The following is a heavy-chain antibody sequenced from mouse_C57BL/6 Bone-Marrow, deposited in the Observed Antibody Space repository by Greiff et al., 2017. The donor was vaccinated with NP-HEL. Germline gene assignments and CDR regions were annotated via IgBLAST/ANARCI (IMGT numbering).Heavy chain of an antibody. CDR1: GYSFTGYY. CDR3: ARWDYDYVWFAD. CDR2: INPSTGGT. J-gene: IGHJ3*01. V-gene: IGHV1-42*01. Sequence: DVKLVESGPELVKPGASVKISCKASGYSFTGYYMNWVKQSPEKSLEWIGEINPSTGGTTYNQKFKAKATLTVDKSSSTAYMQLKSLTSEDSAVYYCARWDYDYVWFADWGQGTLVTVSA. D-gene: IGHD2-4*01.